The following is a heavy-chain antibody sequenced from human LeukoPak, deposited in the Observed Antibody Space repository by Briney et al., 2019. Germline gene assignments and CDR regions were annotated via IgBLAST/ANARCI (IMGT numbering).Heavy chain of an antibody. CDR2: ISYDGSNK. J-gene: IGHJ4*02. CDR3: AKHTSTVVTYFDY. V-gene: IGHV3-30*18. CDR1: GFTFGNSW. D-gene: IGHD4-23*01. Sequence: PGGSLRLSCAASGFTFGNSWMSWVRQAPGKGLEWVAVISYDGSNKYYADSVKGRFTISRDNSKNTLYLQMNSLRAEDTAVYYCAKHTSTVVTYFDYWGQGTLVTVSS.